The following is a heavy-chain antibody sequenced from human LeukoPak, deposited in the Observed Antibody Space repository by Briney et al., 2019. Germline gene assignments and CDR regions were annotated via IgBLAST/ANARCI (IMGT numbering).Heavy chain of an antibody. CDR1: GGSISSGSYY. Sequence: PSETLSLTCTVSGGSISSGSYYWSWIRQPAGKGLEWIGRIYTSGSTNYNPSLKSRVTISVDTSKNQFSLKLSSVTAADTAVYYCARDGGYSYGYPPHFDYWGQGTLVTVSS. CDR3: ARDGGYSYGYPPHFDY. D-gene: IGHD5-18*01. V-gene: IGHV4-61*02. CDR2: IYTSGST. J-gene: IGHJ4*02.